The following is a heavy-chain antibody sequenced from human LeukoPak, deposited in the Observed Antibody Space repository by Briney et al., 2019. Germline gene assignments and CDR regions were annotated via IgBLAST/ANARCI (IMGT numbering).Heavy chain of an antibody. J-gene: IGHJ4*02. CDR3: AKLPWGTAARPNFGMDY. Sequence: GGSLRPSCAASGFIFSNYAMSWVRQAPGKGLDWVSTISGSGVSTYYVDSVKGRFTISRDNSKNTLYLQMNSLRAEDTAVYYCAKLPWGTAARPNFGMDYWGQGILVTVSS. CDR1: GFIFSNYA. D-gene: IGHD6-6*01. CDR2: ISGSGVST. V-gene: IGHV3-23*01.